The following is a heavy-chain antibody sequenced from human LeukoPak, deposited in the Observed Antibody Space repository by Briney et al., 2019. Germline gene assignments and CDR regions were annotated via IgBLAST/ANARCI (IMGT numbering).Heavy chain of an antibody. CDR3: AKDLLRLRLGELSYLDY. Sequence: HPGGSLRLSCAASGFTFSSYAMSWVRQAPGKGLEWVSAISGSGGSTYYADSVKGRFTISRDNSKNTLYLQMNSLGAEDTAVYYCAKDLLRLRLGELSYLDYWGQGTLVTVSS. CDR2: ISGSGGST. J-gene: IGHJ4*02. D-gene: IGHD3-16*02. CDR1: GFTFSSYA. V-gene: IGHV3-23*01.